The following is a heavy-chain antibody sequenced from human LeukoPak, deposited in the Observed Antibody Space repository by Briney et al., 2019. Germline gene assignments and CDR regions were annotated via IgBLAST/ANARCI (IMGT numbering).Heavy chain of an antibody. J-gene: IGHJ5*02. V-gene: IGHV4-59*01. CDR3: ARDNSMHERGWWFDP. D-gene: IGHD4-23*01. CDR1: GGSISSYY. CDR2: IYYSGSP. Sequence: SETLSLTCTVSGGSISSYYWNWIRQPPGKGLEWIGYIYYSGSPNYNPSLKSRVTISVDTSKNQLSLKLSSVTAADTAVYYCARDNSMHERGWWFDPWGQGTLVTVSS.